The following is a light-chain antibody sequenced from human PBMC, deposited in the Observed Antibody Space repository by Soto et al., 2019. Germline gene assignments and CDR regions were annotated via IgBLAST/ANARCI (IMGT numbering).Light chain of an antibody. V-gene: IGLV1-51*02. CDR3: GTWVSLSALYV. J-gene: IGLJ1*01. CDR2: END. CDR1: SSNIGNNY. Sequence: QSVLTQPPSVSAAPGQKVTISCSGSSSNIGNNYVSWYQQLPGTAPKLLIYENDKRPSGIPDRFSGSKSGTSATLGITGLQTGDEADYYCGTWVSLSALYVFATGTKLTVL.